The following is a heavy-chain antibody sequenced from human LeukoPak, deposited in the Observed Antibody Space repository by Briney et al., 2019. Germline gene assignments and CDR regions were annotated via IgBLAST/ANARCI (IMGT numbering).Heavy chain of an antibody. Sequence: PGGSLRLSCAAYGFTVSSNYMSWVRQAPGKGLEWVSVIYSGGSTYYADSVKGRFTISRDNSKNTLYLQMNSLRAEDTAVYYCARVNEYYYGSGSFYYFDHWGQGTLVTVSS. D-gene: IGHD3-10*01. CDR1: GFTVSSNY. CDR2: IYSGGST. CDR3: ARVNEYYYGSGSFYYFDH. J-gene: IGHJ4*02. V-gene: IGHV3-66*01.